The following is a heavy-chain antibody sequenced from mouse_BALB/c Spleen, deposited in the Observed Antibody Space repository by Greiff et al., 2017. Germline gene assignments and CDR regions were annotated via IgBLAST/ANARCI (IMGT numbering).Heavy chain of an antibody. V-gene: IGHV1S26*01. Sequence: QVQLQQSGAELVRSGASVKLSCTASGFNIKDYYMHWVKQRPGQGLEWIGYINPSTGYTEYNQKFKDKATLTADKSSSTAYMQLSSLTSEDSAVYYCAILYRSAWFAYWGQGTLVTVSA. D-gene: IGHD2-14*01. J-gene: IGHJ3*01. CDR3: AILYRSAWFAY. CDR2: INPSTGYT. CDR1: GFNIKDYY.